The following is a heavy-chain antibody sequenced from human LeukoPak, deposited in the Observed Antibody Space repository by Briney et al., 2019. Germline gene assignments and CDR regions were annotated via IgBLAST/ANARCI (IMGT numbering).Heavy chain of an antibody. Sequence: PSETLSLTCTVSGGSISSSSYYWGRIRQPPGKGLEWIGSIYYRESTYYNPSLKSRVTISVDTSKNQFSLKLSSVTAADTAVYYCAGDSSGWQGFDYWGQGTLVTVSS. CDR2: IYYREST. J-gene: IGHJ4*02. CDR1: GGSISSSSYY. CDR3: AGDSSGWQGFDY. D-gene: IGHD6-19*01. V-gene: IGHV4-39*01.